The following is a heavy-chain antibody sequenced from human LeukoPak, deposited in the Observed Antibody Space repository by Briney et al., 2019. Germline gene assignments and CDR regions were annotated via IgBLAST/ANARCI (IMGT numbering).Heavy chain of an antibody. CDR3: ARVRYSGCDLFSNGFFDY. Sequence: GASVKVSCKASGYTFTSYGISWVRQAPGQGLEGMGWISAYNGNTNYAQKLQGRVTMTTDTSTSTAYMELSSLRSEDTAVYYCARVRYSGCDLFSNGFFDYWGQGTLVTVSS. D-gene: IGHD5-12*01. CDR2: ISAYNGNT. V-gene: IGHV1-18*01. J-gene: IGHJ4*02. CDR1: GYTFTSYG.